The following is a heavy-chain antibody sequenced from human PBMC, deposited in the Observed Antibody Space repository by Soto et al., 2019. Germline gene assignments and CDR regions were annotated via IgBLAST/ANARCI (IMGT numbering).Heavy chain of an antibody. V-gene: IGHV1-8*01. CDR3: AREHSSSWRFDY. J-gene: IGHJ4*02. Sequence: QVQLVQSGAEVKKPGASVKVSCKASGYTFTSYDINWVRQATGQGLEWMGWMNPNSGNTGYAQKFQGRVTMTRNTSTRTAYMELSSLRSEDTAVYYCAREHSSSWRFDYWGQGTLVTVSS. CDR1: GYTFTSYD. CDR2: MNPNSGNT. D-gene: IGHD6-13*01.